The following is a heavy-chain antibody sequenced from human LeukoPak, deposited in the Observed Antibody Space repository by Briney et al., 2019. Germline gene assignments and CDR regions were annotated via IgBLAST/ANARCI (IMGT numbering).Heavy chain of an antibody. V-gene: IGHV3-74*01. CDR1: GFTFSNYM. CDR3: VKDRYYGSGTTFDY. Sequence: GGSLRLSCAASGFTFSNYMMHWVRQAPGKGLVWVSRIKSDGITITYTDSVKGRFTISRDNAKNTLYLQMNSLRAEDTAVYYCVKDRYYGSGTTFDYWGQGTLVTVSS. CDR2: IKSDGITI. D-gene: IGHD3-10*01. J-gene: IGHJ4*02.